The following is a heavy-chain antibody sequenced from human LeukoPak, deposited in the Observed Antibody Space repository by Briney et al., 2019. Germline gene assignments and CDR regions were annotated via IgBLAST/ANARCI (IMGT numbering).Heavy chain of an antibody. V-gene: IGHV1-18*04. J-gene: IGHJ6*03. Sequence: GASVKVSCKASGYTFTGYYMHWVRQAPGQGLEWMGWISAYNGNTNYAQKLQGRVTMTRDTSTSTVYMELSSLRSEDTAVYYCARVYSSSWYEPYMDVWGKGTTVTVSS. CDR3: ARVYSSSWYEPYMDV. CDR1: GYTFTGYY. CDR2: ISAYNGNT. D-gene: IGHD6-13*01.